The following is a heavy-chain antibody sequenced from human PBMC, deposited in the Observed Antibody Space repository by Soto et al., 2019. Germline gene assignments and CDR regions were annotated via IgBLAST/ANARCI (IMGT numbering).Heavy chain of an antibody. CDR3: AREPPRATAGLNYFDP. CDR2: ISAFNGHT. CDR1: GYTFTNFG. J-gene: IGHJ5*02. D-gene: IGHD6-13*01. V-gene: IGHV1-18*01. Sequence: QVQLVQSGTEVKKPGASVKVSCKTSGYTFTNFGISWVRQAPGQGLEWMGWISAFNGHTHHAQKFQGRVTLTTDTSTTTAVLELRSLRSDDTAVYYCAREPPRATAGLNYFDPWSQGTLVSVSS.